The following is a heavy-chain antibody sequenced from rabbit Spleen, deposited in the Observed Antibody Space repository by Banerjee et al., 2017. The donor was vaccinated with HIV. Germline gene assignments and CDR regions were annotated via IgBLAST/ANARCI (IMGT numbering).Heavy chain of an antibody. V-gene: IGHV1S45*01. CDR3: ARDAGTSFSTYGMDL. J-gene: IGHJ6*01. D-gene: IGHD8-1*01. CDR2: IYTGSGKT. Sequence: QQQLEESGGGLVKPEGSLALTCKASGFSFSDTDVMCWVRQAPGKGLEWIACIYTGSGKTVYASWAKGRFTISKTSSTTVTLQMTSLTVADTATYFCARDAGTSFSTYGMDLWGPGTLVTVS. CDR1: GFSFSDTDV.